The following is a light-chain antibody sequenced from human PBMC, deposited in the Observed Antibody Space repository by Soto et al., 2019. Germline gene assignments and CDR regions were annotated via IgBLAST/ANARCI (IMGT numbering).Light chain of an antibody. CDR1: LRLLSSFNNKNY. CDR3: HQYRSTPWT. Sequence: DVVMTQSPDSLAVSLGERATINCKSSLRLLSSFNNKNYLGCYQQKPGQPPKLLIYWASTRESGVPDRFTGSGSGTDFSLTISGLQAEDVAVYFCHQYRSTPWTFGQGTKV. CDR2: WAS. V-gene: IGKV4-1*01. J-gene: IGKJ1*01.